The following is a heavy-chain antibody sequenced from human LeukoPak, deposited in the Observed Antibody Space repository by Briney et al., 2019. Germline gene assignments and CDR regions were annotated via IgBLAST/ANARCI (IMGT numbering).Heavy chain of an antibody. V-gene: IGHV3-23*01. CDR3: AKGRSGWYEGLDY. J-gene: IGHJ4*02. CDR2: ISHGGDSA. Sequence: GSLRLSCTASGFTFSTYAMTWVRQAPGKGLEWVSVISHGGDSAWYADSVKGRFTISRDNSKSTLFLQMNSLRADDTAIYYCAKGRSGWYEGLDYWGQGILVTVSS. CDR1: GFTFSTYA. D-gene: IGHD6-19*01.